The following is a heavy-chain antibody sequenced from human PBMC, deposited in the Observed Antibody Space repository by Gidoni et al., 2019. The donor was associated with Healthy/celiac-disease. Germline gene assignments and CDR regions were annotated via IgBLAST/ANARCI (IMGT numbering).Heavy chain of an antibody. CDR1: GGTFSSYA. V-gene: IGHV1-69*01. CDR2: IIPIFGTA. CDR3: AREPFYYYDSSALGGEGYYYYGMDV. J-gene: IGHJ6*02. D-gene: IGHD3-22*01. Sequence: QVQLVQSGAEVKKPGSSVKVSCKASGGTFSSYAISWVRQAPGQGLEWMGGIIPIFGTANYAQKFQGRVTITADESTSTAYMELSSLRSEDTAVYYCAREPFYYYDSSALGGEGYYYYGMDVWGQGTTVTVSS.